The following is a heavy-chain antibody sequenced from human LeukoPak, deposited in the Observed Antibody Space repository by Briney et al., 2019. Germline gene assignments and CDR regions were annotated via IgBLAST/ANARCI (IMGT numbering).Heavy chain of an antibody. D-gene: IGHD2-15*01. Sequence: GASVKVSCKASGYTFTGYYMHWVRQAPGQGLEWMGWINPNSGGTNYAQKFQGRVTMTRDTSISTAYMELSRLRSDDTAVYYCARVRRMVAATKVWFDPWGQGTLVTVSS. V-gene: IGHV1-2*02. CDR1: GYTFTGYY. CDR2: INPNSGGT. J-gene: IGHJ5*02. CDR3: ARVRRMVAATKVWFDP.